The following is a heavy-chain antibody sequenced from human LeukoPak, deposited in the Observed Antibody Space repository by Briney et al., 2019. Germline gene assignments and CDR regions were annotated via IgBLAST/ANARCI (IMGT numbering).Heavy chain of an antibody. Sequence: VQPSETLSLTCPVSGGSIATYYRSWIRQPPRKGLEWIGYISYSGSTSYNLSLKRRVTISLDPSKHQLSLNLSSVTAADTAVYYCTRGFDRWGQGTQVTVSS. D-gene: IGHD3-10*01. CDR1: GGSIATYY. CDR3: TRGFDR. CDR2: ISYSGST. J-gene: IGHJ5*02. V-gene: IGHV4-59*12.